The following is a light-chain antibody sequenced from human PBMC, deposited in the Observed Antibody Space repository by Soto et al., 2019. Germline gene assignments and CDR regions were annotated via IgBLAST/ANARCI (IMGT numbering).Light chain of an antibody. CDR1: SGDVGTYDL. CDR2: EAT. V-gene: IGLV2-23*01. J-gene: IGLJ3*02. Sequence: QSALTQPASVSGSPGQSITISCTGTSGDVGTYDLVFWYQHHPGAAPKLMVYEATRRPSGISNRFSGSKSGNTASLTISGLQAEDEAAYYCCSFAGSNSWVFGGGTKVTVL. CDR3: CSFAGSNSWV.